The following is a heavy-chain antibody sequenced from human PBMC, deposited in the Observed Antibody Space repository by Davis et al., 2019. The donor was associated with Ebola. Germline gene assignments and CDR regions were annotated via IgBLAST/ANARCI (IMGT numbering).Heavy chain of an antibody. J-gene: IGHJ5*02. CDR3: ARDTARRDSSGYYYEVGDWFDP. V-gene: IGHV4-59*01. Sequence: PSETLSLTCTVSGGSISSYYWSWIRQPPGKGLEWIGYIYYSGSTNYNPSLKSRVTISVDTSKNQFSLKLSSVTAADTAVYYCARDTARRDSSGYYYEVGDWFDPWGQGTLVTVSS. CDR1: GGSISSYY. D-gene: IGHD3-22*01. CDR2: IYYSGST.